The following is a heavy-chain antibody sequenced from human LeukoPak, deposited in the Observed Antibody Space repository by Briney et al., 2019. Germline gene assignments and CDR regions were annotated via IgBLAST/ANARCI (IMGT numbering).Heavy chain of an antibody. CDR1: GFTFSSYS. CDR2: ISGSGGST. J-gene: IGHJ6*02. Sequence: GGSLRLSCAASGFTFSSYSMNWVRQAPGEGLGWASAISGSGGSTYYADSVKGRFTISRDNSKNTLYLQMNSLRAEDTAVYYCAKYDRELYPWVPAAIDSGVATISDYYGMDVWGQGTTVTVSS. CDR3: AKYDRELYPWVPAAIDSGVATISDYYGMDV. V-gene: IGHV3-23*01. D-gene: IGHD2-2*02.